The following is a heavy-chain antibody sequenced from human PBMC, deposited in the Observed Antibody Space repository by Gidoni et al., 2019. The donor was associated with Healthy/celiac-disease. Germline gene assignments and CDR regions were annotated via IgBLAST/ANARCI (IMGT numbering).Heavy chain of an antibody. CDR3: AKDGMGDSSDYYQLDY. V-gene: IGHV3-23*01. D-gene: IGHD3-22*01. CDR1: GFTSGSHA. CDR2: ISGSGGSS. J-gene: IGHJ4*02. Sequence: EVQLLEFGGGLVQPGGSQRLSCAASGFTSGSHAMSCVRQAQGKGLECVSAISGSGGSSYCADSVKGQFTISRDNSKNTLYVEMNNVRAEDTAVYYCAKDGMGDSSDYYQLDYWGQGTLVTVSS.